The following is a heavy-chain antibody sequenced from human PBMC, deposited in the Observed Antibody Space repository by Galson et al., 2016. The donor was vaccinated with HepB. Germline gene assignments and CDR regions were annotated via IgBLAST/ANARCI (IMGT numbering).Heavy chain of an antibody. CDR2: IKDDGSEK. J-gene: IGHJ4*02. V-gene: IGHV3-7*01. Sequence: SLRLSCAVSGFTISSYWMSWVRQAPGKGLEWVANIKDDGSEKYYVDSVKGRFTISRDNAKNSLYLQMNSLRAEDTAVYYCARFVRRSSVNDDYWGQGTLVTVSS. CDR3: ARFVRRSSVNDDY. D-gene: IGHD5/OR15-5a*01. CDR1: GFTISSYW.